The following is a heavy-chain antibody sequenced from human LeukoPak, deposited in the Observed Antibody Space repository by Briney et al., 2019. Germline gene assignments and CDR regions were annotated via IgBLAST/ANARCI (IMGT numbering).Heavy chain of an antibody. CDR1: GFTFSTYA. J-gene: IGHJ3*01. CDR2: VSFDGTSK. Sequence: PGGSLRLSCAASGFTFSTYAMHWVRQTPGKGLEWVAVVSFDGTSKYYADSVKGRLTISRDNSKNTLYLQMNNVRTEDTAVYSCARGDAWLRLDAFDLWGQGTVVTVSS. D-gene: IGHD5-12*01. V-gene: IGHV3-30-3*01. CDR3: ARGDAWLRLDAFDL.